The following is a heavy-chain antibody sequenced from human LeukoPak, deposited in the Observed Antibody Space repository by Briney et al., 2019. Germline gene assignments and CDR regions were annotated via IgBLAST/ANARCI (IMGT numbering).Heavy chain of an antibody. Sequence: SETLSLTCTVSSGSISSYYWSWIRQPPGKGLEWIGYIYYSGNTNYNPSLKSRVTISLDTSKNQFSLNLSSVTAADTAVYYCARFRDGYNRGFDYWAREPWSPSPQ. CDR1: SGSISSYY. J-gene: IGHJ4*02. CDR3: ARFRDGYNRGFDY. V-gene: IGHV4-59*01. D-gene: IGHD5-24*01. CDR2: IYYSGNT.